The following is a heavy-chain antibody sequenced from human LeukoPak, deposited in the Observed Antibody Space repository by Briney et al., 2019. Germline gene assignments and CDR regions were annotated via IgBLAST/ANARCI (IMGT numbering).Heavy chain of an antibody. CDR2: ISSSSSTI. D-gene: IGHD3-3*01. J-gene: IGHJ4*02. V-gene: IGHV3-48*04. Sequence: PGGSLRLSCAASGFTFSSYTMNWVRQAPGKGLEWVSYISSSSSTIYYADSVKGRFTISRDNSKNTVYLQMNSLRAEDTAVYYCARDEWRGPYYWGQGTLVTVSS. CDR3: ARDEWRGPYY. CDR1: GFTFSSYT.